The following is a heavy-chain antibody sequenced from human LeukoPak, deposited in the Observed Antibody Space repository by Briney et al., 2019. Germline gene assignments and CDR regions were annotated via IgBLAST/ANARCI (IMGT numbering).Heavy chain of an antibody. J-gene: IGHJ4*02. CDR3: AKYSDSSGYYAY. Sequence: PSETLSLTCSVSGDSISPYYWSWLRQPPGKGLEWIGYIYYTGSTNYNPSLKSRATISLDTSKNQFSLRLTSVTAADTAVYYCAKYSDSSGYYAYWGQGTLVTVSS. CDR1: GDSISPYY. CDR2: IYYTGST. D-gene: IGHD3-22*01. V-gene: IGHV4-59*01.